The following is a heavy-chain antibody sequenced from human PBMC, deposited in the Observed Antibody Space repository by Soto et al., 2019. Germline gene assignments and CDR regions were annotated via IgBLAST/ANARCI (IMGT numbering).Heavy chain of an antibody. CDR3: AAPREGQWLVFDH. V-gene: IGHV3-30*19. D-gene: IGHD6-19*01. J-gene: IGHJ4*02. CDR1: GFTFSDFG. CDR2: ISKDGLDR. Sequence: GGSLRLSCVVSGFTFSDFGMHWVRQSPGEGLAWVASISKDGLDRYYSESVKGRFTISRDDSKNTVFLQMNSLKVEDTAAYFCAAPREGQWLVFDHWGQRTLVTVSS.